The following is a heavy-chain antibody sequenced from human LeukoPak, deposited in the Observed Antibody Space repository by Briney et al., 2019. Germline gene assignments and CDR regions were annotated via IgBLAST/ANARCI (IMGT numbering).Heavy chain of an antibody. D-gene: IGHD3-9*01. CDR2: ISAYNGNT. CDR3: ARDVPGYFDWLSPPYIDY. CDR1: GYTFTSYG. V-gene: IGHV1-18*01. J-gene: IGHJ4*02. Sequence: GASVKVSCKASGYTFTSYGISWVRQAPGQGLEWMGWISAYNGNTNYAQKLQGRVTMTTDTSTSTAYMELRSLRSDDTAVYYCARDVPGYFDWLSPPYIDYWGQGTLVTVSS.